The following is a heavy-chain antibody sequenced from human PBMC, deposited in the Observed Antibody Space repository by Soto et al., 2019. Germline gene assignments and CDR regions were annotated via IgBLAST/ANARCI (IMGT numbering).Heavy chain of an antibody. CDR1: GFTFDDYA. D-gene: IGHD5-12*01. CDR3: AKDIGGYDFLKSGGFDP. CDR2: ISWNSGSI. V-gene: IGHV3-9*01. J-gene: IGHJ5*02. Sequence: ESVGGLVQPGRSLRLSCAASGFTFDDYAMHWVRQAPGKGLEWVSGISWNSGSIGYADSVKGRFTISRDNAKNSLYLQMNSLRAEDTALYYCAKDIGGYDFLKSGGFDPWGQGTLVTVSS.